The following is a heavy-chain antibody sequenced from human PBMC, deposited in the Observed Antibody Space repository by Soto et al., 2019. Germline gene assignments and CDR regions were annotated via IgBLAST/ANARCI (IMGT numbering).Heavy chain of an antibody. CDR3: AREDGPSSGWFDP. D-gene: IGHD3-3*01. CDR2: IYYSGST. Sequence: LETLSLTCTVSGGSISSYYWSWIRQPPGKGLEWIGYIYYSGSTNYNPSLKSRVTISVDTSKNQFSLKLSSVTAADTAVYYCAREDGPSSGWFDPWGQGTLITVSS. J-gene: IGHJ5*02. CDR1: GGSISSYY. V-gene: IGHV4-59*01.